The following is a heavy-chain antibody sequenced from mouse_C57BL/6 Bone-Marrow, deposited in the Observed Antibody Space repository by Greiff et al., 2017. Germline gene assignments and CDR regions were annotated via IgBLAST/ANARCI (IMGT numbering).Heavy chain of an antibody. CDR1: GYTFTNYD. J-gene: IGHJ2*01. Sequence: QVQLKQSGPELVKPGASVKLSCKASGYTFTNYDINWVKQRPGQGLEWIGCIYPRDGSTKYNEKFKGKATLTVDTSSSTAYMELHSLTSEDSAVYFCARYRDYWGQGTTLTVSS. CDR3: ARYRDY. V-gene: IGHV1-85*01. CDR2: IYPRDGST.